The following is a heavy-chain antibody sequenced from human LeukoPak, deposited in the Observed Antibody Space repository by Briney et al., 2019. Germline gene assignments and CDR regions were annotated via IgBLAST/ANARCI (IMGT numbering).Heavy chain of an antibody. CDR3: AGTTVTTGLIDY. V-gene: IGHV4-4*09. CDR1: GGSISSYY. CDR2: IYTSGST. J-gene: IGHJ4*02. D-gene: IGHD4-11*01. Sequence: SETLSLTCTVSGGSISSYYWSWIRQPPGKGLEWIGYIYTSGSTNYNPSLKSRVTISVDTSKNQFSLKLRSVTAADTAMYYCAGTTVTTGLIDYWGQGTLVTVSS.